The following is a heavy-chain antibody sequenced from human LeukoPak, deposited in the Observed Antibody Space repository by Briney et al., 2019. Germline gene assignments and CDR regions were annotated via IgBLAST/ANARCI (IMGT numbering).Heavy chain of an antibody. Sequence: PGGSLRLSCAASGFTFGAYGMTWVRQAPGKGLEWVPGINWNGGTTGYADSVKGRFTISRDNAKNSLYLQMSSLRAEDTALYHCARTRYSGSYGGADYWGQGTLVTVSS. D-gene: IGHD1-26*01. CDR3: ARTRYSGSYGGADY. CDR1: GFTFGAYG. J-gene: IGHJ4*02. CDR2: INWNGGTT. V-gene: IGHV3-20*01.